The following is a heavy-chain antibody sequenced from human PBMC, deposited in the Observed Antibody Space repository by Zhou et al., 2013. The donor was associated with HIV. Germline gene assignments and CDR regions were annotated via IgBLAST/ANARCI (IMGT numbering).Heavy chain of an antibody. V-gene: IGHV1-2*02. CDR2: INPYSADT. CDR1: GYTTAYY. D-gene: IGHD3-16*01. Sequence: QVQLVQSGAEVKKPGASVKVSCKAIGYTTAYYIHWVRQAPGQGLEWMGWINPYSADTNYAQKFQGRVTMTRDTSISTAYMELSRLRSDDTAVYYCVRSFQNLPDYYGMDVWGQGTTVTVSS. J-gene: IGHJ6*02. CDR3: VRSFQNLPDYYGMDV.